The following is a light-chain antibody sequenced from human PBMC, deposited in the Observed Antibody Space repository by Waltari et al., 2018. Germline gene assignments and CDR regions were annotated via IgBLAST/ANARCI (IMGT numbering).Light chain of an antibody. CDR3: QQRSNWPPT. Sequence: EIVLTQSQATLSLSPGERATLSCRASQSVSSYLAWYQQKPGQAPRRLIYEASNRATGVPARFSGSGSGTDFTLTISSLEPEDFGVYYCQQRSNWPPTFGQGTKVEIE. CDR2: EAS. V-gene: IGKV3-11*01. CDR1: QSVSSY. J-gene: IGKJ1*01.